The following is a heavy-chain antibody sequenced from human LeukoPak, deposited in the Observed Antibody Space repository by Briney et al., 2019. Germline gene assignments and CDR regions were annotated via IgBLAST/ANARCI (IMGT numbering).Heavy chain of an antibody. CDR2: IYPGDSDT. V-gene: IGHV5-51*01. J-gene: IGHJ4*02. Sequence: GASLKISCKASGYSFTSHWIGWVRQMPGKGLERMGIIYPGDSDTRYSPSFQGQVTISADKSISTAYLQWSSLKASDTAMYYCAGGLGGSAYYFDYWGQGTLVTVSS. D-gene: IGHD6-6*01. CDR1: GYSFTSHW. CDR3: AGGLGGSAYYFDY.